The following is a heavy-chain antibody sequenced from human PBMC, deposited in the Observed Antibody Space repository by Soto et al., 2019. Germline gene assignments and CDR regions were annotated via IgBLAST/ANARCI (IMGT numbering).Heavy chain of an antibody. CDR1: GGSISSSSYY. D-gene: IGHD3-3*01. V-gene: IGHV4-39*01. J-gene: IGHJ5*02. CDR3: ARPYYDFWSGYSANWFDP. CDR2: IYYSGST. Sequence: PSVTLSLTCRVSGGSISSSSYYWDWIRQPPGKGLEWIGSIYYSGSTYYNPSLKSRVTISVDTSKNQFSLKLSSVTAADTAVYYCARPYYDFWSGYSANWFDPWGQGTLVTVSS.